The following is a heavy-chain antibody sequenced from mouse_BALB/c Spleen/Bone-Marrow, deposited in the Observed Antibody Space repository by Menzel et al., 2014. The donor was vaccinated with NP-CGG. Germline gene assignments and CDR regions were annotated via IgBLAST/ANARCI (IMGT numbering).Heavy chain of an antibody. CDR1: GFSLTDYG. CDR2: VRGDGST. CDR3: ARDLYYYGFDY. J-gene: IGHJ2*01. D-gene: IGHD1-1*01. Sequence: VQLQQSGPGLVAPSQSLSITCTVSGFSLTDYGVNWVRQPPGKNLEWLGMVRGDGSTDYNSALKSRLSISKDNSQNQVFLRMNSLETDDTARYYCARDLYYYGFDYWGQGTTLTVSS. V-gene: IGHV2-6-7*01.